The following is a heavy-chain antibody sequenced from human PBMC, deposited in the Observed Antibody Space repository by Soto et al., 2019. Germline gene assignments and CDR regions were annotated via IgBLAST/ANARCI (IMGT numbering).Heavy chain of an antibody. CDR2: IIPSGGSA. CDR3: ARDVGYSYGLYYYYGMDV. J-gene: IGHJ6*02. D-gene: IGHD5-18*01. Sequence: ASVKVSCKASGYTFTSYYMHWVRQAPGQGLEWMGRIIPSGGSASYAQKFQGRVTITADTSTSTAYMELSSLRSEDTAVYYCARDVGYSYGLYYYYGMDVWGQGTTDTVSS. CDR1: GYTFTSYY. V-gene: IGHV1-46*01.